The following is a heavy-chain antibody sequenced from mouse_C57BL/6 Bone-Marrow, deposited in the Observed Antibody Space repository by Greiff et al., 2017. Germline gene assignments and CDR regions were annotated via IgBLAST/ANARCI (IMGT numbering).Heavy chain of an antibody. CDR1: GFNIKDDY. J-gene: IGHJ4*01. CDR2: IDPENGDT. V-gene: IGHV14-4*01. Sequence: EVQRVESGAELVRPGASVKLSCTASGFNIKDDYMHWVKQRPEQGLEWIGWIDPENGDTEYASKFQGKATITADTSSNTAYLQLSSLTSEDTAVYYCTSYAPMDYWGQGTSVTVSS. D-gene: IGHD6-5*01. CDR3: TSYAPMDY.